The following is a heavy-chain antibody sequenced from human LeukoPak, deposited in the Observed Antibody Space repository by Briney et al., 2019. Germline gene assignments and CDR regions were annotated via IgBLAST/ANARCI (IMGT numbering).Heavy chain of an antibody. J-gene: IGHJ5*02. Sequence: GGSLRLSCAASGFTFTDCYMSWIRHAPGKGLEWISYISDSGGTKHYADSVKGRFTISRDNAKNSLYLQTTSLRAEDTAVYYCARGAGPLFDPWGQGTLVTVSS. CDR1: GFTFTDCY. CDR3: ARGAGPLFDP. CDR2: ISDSGGTK. V-gene: IGHV3-11*01.